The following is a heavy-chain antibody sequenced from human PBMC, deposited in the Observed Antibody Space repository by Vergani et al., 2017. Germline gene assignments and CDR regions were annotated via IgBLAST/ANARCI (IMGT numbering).Heavy chain of an antibody. CDR3: ARVNTETSGHLYYYYYMDV. CDR2: IDHTGRP. V-gene: IGHV4-34*01. D-gene: IGHD4-11*01. J-gene: IGHJ6*03. CDR1: GGSFTSYH. Sequence: QVQLQQWGGGLLKPSETLSLTCVVNGGSFTSYHWTWIRQSPGEGLEWVGDIDHTGRPDYNPSLKSRLTMSVDKSRNQFSLTLNSVTATDTAIYFCARVNTETSGHLYYYYYMDVGGQGTAVTVS.